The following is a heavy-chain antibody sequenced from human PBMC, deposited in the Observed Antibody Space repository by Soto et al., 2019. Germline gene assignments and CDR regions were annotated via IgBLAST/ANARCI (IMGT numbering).Heavy chain of an antibody. CDR2: INHSGST. CDR3: ERRPKELPHFDY. V-gene: IGHV4-34*01. CDR1: GGSFSGYY. D-gene: IGHD1-26*01. J-gene: IGHJ4*02. Sequence: SETLSLTCAVYGGSFSGYYWSWIRQPPGKGLEWIGEINHSGSTNYNPSLKSRVTISVDTSKNQFSLKLSSVTAADTAVYYSERRPKELPHFDYWGQGTLVTVSS.